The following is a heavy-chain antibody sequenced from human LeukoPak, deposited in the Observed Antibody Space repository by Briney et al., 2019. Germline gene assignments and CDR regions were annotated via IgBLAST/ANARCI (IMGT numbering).Heavy chain of an antibody. CDR1: GFTFSDYS. D-gene: IGHD3-22*01. Sequence: GESLRLSCAASGFTFSDYSMNWVRQAPGKGLEWVSAISGSGGSTYYADSVKGRFTISRDNSKNTLYLQMNSLRAEDTAVYYCAILDSSGYYNWGQGTLVTVSS. V-gene: IGHV3-23*01. CDR2: ISGSGGST. CDR3: AILDSSGYYN. J-gene: IGHJ4*02.